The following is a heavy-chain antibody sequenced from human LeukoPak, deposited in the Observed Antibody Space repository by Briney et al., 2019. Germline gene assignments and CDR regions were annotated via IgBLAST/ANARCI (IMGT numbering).Heavy chain of an antibody. CDR2: TYHDGGT. CDR3: ARDYAGRYFDY. D-gene: IGHD3-16*01. J-gene: IGHJ4*02. V-gene: IGHV4-59*01. CDR1: GGSFSGYY. Sequence: PSETLSLTCAVYGGSFSGYYWSWIRQPPGKRLEWIGFTYHDGGTNYNPSFKSRVSISVDTSKNQYSLKFNSVTAADTAVYHCARDYAGRYFDYWGQGALVTVSS.